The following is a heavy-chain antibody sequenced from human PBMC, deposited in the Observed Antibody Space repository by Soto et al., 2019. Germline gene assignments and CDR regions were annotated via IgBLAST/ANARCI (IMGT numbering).Heavy chain of an antibody. CDR2: INHSGST. CDR3: ARWHRKDTGNYFYFDY. Sequence: SETLSLTCAVYGGSFSGYYWTWIRQPPGTGLEWIGEINHSGSTNYNPSLKSRVTISVDTSKNQFSLKLTSVTAADTAVYYCARWHRKDTGNYFYFDYWGQGTLVTSPQ. D-gene: IGHD1-26*01. J-gene: IGHJ4*02. V-gene: IGHV4-34*01. CDR1: GGSFSGYY.